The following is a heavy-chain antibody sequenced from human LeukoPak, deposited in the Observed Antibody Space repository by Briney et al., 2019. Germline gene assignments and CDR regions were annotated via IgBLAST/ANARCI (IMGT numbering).Heavy chain of an antibody. D-gene: IGHD4-17*01. J-gene: IGHJ4*02. CDR2: IYYSGST. CDR3: ARATVTTWGDYFDY. Sequence: KPSETLSLTCTVSGGSISSSSYYWGWIRQPPGKGLEWIGSIYYSGSTSYNPSLKSRVTISVDTSKNQFSLKLSSVTAADTAVYYCARATVTTWGDYFDYWGQGTLVTVSS. CDR1: GGSISSSSYY. V-gene: IGHV4-39*01.